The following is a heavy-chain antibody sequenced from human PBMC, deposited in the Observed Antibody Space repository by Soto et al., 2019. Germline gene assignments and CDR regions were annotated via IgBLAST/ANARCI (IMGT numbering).Heavy chain of an antibody. V-gene: IGHV2-5*02. CDR3: AHRSDSYVMDV. CDR1: GFSLSTNGVG. J-gene: IGHJ6*02. Sequence: QITLKESGPTLVKPTQPLTLTCTFSGFSLSTNGVGVGWIRQPPGKALEWLALIHWDDDKRYSPSLKTRLTITKDTSKNQVVLTMTNMDPVDTGTYYCAHRSDSYVMDVWGQGTTVTVSS. CDR2: IHWDDDK.